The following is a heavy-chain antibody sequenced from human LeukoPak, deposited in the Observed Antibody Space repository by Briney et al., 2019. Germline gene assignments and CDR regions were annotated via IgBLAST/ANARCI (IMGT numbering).Heavy chain of an antibody. CDR3: AKDALVVGPAIEQGDFYYYMDV. CDR1: GFTFTSYG. V-gene: IGHV3-30*02. CDR2: IRYDGSNK. D-gene: IGHD2-2*01. Sequence: PGGSLRLSCAASGFTFTSYGMHWVRQAPGKGLEWVAFIRYDGSNKYCVDSVKGRFTISRDNSKNTLFLQMNSLRAEDTAVYYCAKDALVVGPAIEQGDFYYYMDVWGKGTTVTVSS. J-gene: IGHJ6*03.